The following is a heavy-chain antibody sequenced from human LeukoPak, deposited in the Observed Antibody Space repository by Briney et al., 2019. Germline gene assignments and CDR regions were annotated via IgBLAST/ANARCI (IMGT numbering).Heavy chain of an antibody. CDR1: GFTVSSIH. CDR2: TYTGGNS. CDR3: AKKLRWDCSSTTCPKGDCFDP. D-gene: IGHD2-2*01. J-gene: IGHJ5*02. V-gene: IGHV3-53*01. Sequence: GGSLRLSCAASGFTVSSIHMVWVRQAPGKGLEWVSVTYTGGNSYYADSVKGRFTTSRDNSKNTLYLQMNSLRAEDTAVYYCAKKLRWDCSSTTCPKGDCFDPWGQGTLVTVSS.